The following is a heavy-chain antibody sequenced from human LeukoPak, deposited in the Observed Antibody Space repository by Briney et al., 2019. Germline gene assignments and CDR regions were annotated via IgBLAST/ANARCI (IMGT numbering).Heavy chain of an antibody. V-gene: IGHV1-69*06. D-gene: IGHD3-10*01. J-gene: IGHJ3*02. CDR3: AREKFGELLPINDAFDI. CDR2: IIPIFGTA. CDR1: RGTFSSYA. Sequence: GASVKVSCKASRGTFSSYAICWVRQAPGQGLEWMGGIIPIFGTANYAQKFQGRVTITADKSTSTAYMELSSLRSEDTAVYYCAREKFGELLPINDAFDIWGQGTMVTVSS.